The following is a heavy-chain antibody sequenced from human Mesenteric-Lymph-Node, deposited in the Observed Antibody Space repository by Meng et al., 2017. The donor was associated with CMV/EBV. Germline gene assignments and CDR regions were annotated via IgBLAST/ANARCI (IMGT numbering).Heavy chain of an antibody. CDR2: ISDSGSST. Sequence: GGSLRLSCAASGFTFSRSWMSWVRQAPGKGLEWVSTISDSGSSTYYADSVKGRFTISRDNSESTLYLQMNSLRAEDTAVYYCASTRGRPWGQGTLVTVSS. J-gene: IGHJ4*02. CDR3: ASTRGRP. D-gene: IGHD1-14*01. V-gene: IGHV3-23*01. CDR1: GFTFSRSW.